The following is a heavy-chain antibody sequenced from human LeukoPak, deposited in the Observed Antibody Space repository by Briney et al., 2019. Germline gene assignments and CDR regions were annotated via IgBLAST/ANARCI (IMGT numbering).Heavy chain of an antibody. CDR3: ATDLGILKEYSSSSGDY. CDR1: GYTLTELS. J-gene: IGHJ4*02. D-gene: IGHD6-6*01. CDR2: FDPEDGET. V-gene: IGHV1-24*01. Sequence: ASVKVSCKVSGYTLTELSMVWVRQAPGKGLEWMGGFDPEDGETIYAQKFQGRVTMTEDTSTDTAYMELSSLRSEDTAVYYCATDLGILKEYSSSSGDYWGQGTLVTVSS.